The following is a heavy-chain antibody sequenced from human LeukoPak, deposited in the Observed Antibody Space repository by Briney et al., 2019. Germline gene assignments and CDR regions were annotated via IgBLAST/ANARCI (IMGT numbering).Heavy chain of an antibody. CDR2: ISGSGGST. CDR1: GFTFSSYA. Sequence: GGSLRLSCAASGFTFSSYAMSWVRQAPGKGLEWVSAISGSGGSTYYADSVKGRFTISRDDAKNSLFLQMNSRRAEDTAVYYCAREGGYFDYWGQGTLVTVSS. V-gene: IGHV3-23*01. D-gene: IGHD2-15*01. J-gene: IGHJ4*02. CDR3: AREGGYFDY.